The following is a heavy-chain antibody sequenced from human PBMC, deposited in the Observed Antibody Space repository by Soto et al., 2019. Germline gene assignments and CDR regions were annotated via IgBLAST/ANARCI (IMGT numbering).Heavy chain of an antibody. V-gene: IGHV3-30*18. CDR2: ISYDGSNK. Sequence: GGSLRLSCAASGFTFSSYGMHWVRQAPGKGLEWVAVISYDGSNKYYADSVKGRFTISRDNSKNTLYLQMNSLRAEDTAVYYCAKPRGQNYDFWSGYHELVYWGQGTLVTVSS. D-gene: IGHD3-3*01. J-gene: IGHJ4*02. CDR3: AKPRGQNYDFWSGYHELVY. CDR1: GFTFSSYG.